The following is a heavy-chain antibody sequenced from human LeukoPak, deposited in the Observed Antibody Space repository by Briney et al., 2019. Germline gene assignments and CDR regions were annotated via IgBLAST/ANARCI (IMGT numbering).Heavy chain of an antibody. CDR1: EFAFSSYY. V-gene: IGHV3-74*01. CDR2: IGTDGSDT. D-gene: IGHD6-6*01. Sequence: GGSLRLSCAVSEFAFSSYYMGWVRQAPGEGLVWVSRIGTDGSDTHYADAVKGRFTISRDNAKNTLYLQMHSLRVGDTAVYYCVRLGGSSSVDYWGQGTLVTISS. J-gene: IGHJ4*02. CDR3: VRLGGSSSVDY.